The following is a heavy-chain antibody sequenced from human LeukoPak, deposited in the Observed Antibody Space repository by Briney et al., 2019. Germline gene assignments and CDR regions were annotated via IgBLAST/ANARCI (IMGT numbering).Heavy chain of an antibody. CDR1: GFTFSSYS. CDR2: ISSSSTTI. D-gene: IGHD4-17*01. Sequence: GGSLRLSCAASGFTFSSYSMMWVRQAPGKGLEWVSYISSSSTTIHYADSVKGRFTISRDNAKNSLYLQMNSLRAEDTAVYYCARGMTTVTNNWFDPWGQGTLVAVSS. V-gene: IGHV3-48*04. CDR3: ARGMTTVTNNWFDP. J-gene: IGHJ5*02.